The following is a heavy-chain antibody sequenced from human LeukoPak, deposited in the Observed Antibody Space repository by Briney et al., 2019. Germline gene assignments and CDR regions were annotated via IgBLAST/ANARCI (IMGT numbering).Heavy chain of an antibody. CDR3: ARGRKETITDY. CDR1: GFTFSSYG. V-gene: IGHV3-30*03. CDR2: ISYDGSNK. D-gene: IGHD5-12*01. Sequence: GRSLRLSCAASGFTFSSYGMHWVRQAPGKGLEWVAVISYDGSNKYYADSVKGRFTISRDNSKNTLYLQMNSLRAEDTAVYYCARGRKETITDYWGQGTLVTVSS. J-gene: IGHJ4*02.